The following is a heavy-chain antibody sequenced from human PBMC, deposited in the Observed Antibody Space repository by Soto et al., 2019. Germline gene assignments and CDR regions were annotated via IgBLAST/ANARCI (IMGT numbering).Heavy chain of an antibody. D-gene: IGHD2-2*01. CDR2: ISSSSSTI. CDR3: AIDFGDIVVVPAADSEGYYYYYGMDV. Sequence: EVQLVESGGGLVQPGGSLRLSCAASGFTFSSYSMNWVRQAPGKGLEWDSYISSSSSTIYYADSVKGRFTISRDNAKNSLYLQMNSLRDEDTAVYYCAIDFGDIVVVPAADSEGYYYYYGMDVWGQGTTVTVSS. CDR1: GFTFSSYS. V-gene: IGHV3-48*02. J-gene: IGHJ6*02.